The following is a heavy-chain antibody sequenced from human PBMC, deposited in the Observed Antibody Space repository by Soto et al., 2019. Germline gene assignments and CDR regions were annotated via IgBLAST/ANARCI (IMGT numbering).Heavy chain of an antibody. J-gene: IGHJ4*02. CDR2: INTMSTST. Sequence: QVQLVESGGGLVEPGGSLRLSCAAAGFTFSDYYMTGIRQAPGKGLEWVSHINTMSTSTNYADSVKGRFTISRDNAKNSLYSQMNSLRAEDTAVYYCASGGTIPGRALRYWGQGALVTVTS. CDR3: ASGGTIPGRALRY. V-gene: IGHV3-11*05. D-gene: IGHD1-20*01. CDR1: GFTFSDYY.